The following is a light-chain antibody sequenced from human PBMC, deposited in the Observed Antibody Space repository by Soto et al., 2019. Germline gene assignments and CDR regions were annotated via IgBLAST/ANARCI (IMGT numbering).Light chain of an antibody. J-gene: IGKJ1*01. Sequence: DIQMTQSPSSLSASVGDRVTITCRASKNIENYLNWYLQKPGTAPKLLIYGVSNLQSGVPSRFRGSGSGTDFTLTINSLQPEDFGIYYCLQSNSYMWTFGQGTRLEIK. CDR2: GVS. V-gene: IGKV1-39*01. CDR1: KNIENY. CDR3: LQSNSYMWT.